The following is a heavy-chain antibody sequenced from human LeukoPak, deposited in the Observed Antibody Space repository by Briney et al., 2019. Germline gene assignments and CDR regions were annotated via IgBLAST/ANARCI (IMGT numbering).Heavy chain of an antibody. Sequence: GGSLRLSCAASGFTFSSYGMHWVRQAPGQGLEWVALIRYDGGKEYYADSVKGRFTISRDNSKNTLYLQMNSLRAEDTAVYYCAKAKGYDFWSGRRPYYYYGMDVWGQGTTVTVSS. D-gene: IGHD3-3*01. CDR3: AKAKGYDFWSGRRPYYYYGMDV. CDR2: IRYDGGKE. J-gene: IGHJ6*02. V-gene: IGHV3-30*02. CDR1: GFTFSSYG.